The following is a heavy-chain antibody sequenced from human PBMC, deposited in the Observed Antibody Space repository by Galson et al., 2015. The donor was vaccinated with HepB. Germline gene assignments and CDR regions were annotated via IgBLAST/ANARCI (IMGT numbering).Heavy chain of an antibody. D-gene: IGHD2-15*01. V-gene: IGHV3-49*03. CDR2: IRSEPHGGTA. J-gene: IGHJ4*02. CDR1: GFTFPDYA. CDR3: TRVGGPYQDFDF. Sequence: SLRLSCAASGFTFPDYAVTWFRQAPGKGLEWVGYIRSEPHGGTAELAASVKGRFTISRDNFKSVGYLQMNSLKTEDTAVYWCTRVGGPYQDFDFWGQGTLVTVSS.